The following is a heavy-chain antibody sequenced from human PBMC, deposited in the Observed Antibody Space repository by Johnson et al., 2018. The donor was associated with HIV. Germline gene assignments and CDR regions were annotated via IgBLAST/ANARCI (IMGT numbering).Heavy chain of an antibody. CDR2: ISYDGSNK. CDR3: ARVVQQLVREDAFDI. D-gene: IGHD6-13*01. V-gene: IGHV3-30*04. CDR1: GFTFSSYA. Sequence: QVQLVESGGGVVQPGGSLKLSCAASGFTFSSYAMHWVRQAPGKGLEWVAVISYDGSNKYYADFVKGRFTISRDNSKNTLYLQMNSLRAEDTAVYYCARVVQQLVREDAFDIWGQGTMVTVSS. J-gene: IGHJ3*02.